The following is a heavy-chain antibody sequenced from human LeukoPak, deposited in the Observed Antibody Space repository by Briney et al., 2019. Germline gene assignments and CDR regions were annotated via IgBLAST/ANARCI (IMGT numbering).Heavy chain of an antibody. Sequence: GGSLRLSCAASGFTFSSYAMHWVRQAPGKGLEWVAVISYDGSNKYYADSVKGRFTISRDNSKNTLYLQMNSLRAEDTAVYYCAKELTTNYYYGMDVWGQGTTVTVSS. CDR2: ISYDGSNK. V-gene: IGHV3-30*04. D-gene: IGHD4-17*01. J-gene: IGHJ6*02. CDR3: AKELTTNYYYGMDV. CDR1: GFTFSSYA.